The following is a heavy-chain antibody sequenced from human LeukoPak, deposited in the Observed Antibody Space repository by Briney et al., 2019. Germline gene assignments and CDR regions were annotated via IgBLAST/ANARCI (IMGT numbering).Heavy chain of an antibody. CDR3: VNDPCGTDGH. J-gene: IGHJ1*01. CDR2: ISPNGDTT. V-gene: IGHV3-64D*09. CDR1: GFNFRDFA. D-gene: IGHD1-26*01. Sequence: HPGGSLRLSCSASGFNFRDFAMHWVRQAPGKGLKYVSAISPNGDTTYSAASLKGRFTISRDNSKNTLYLQMSSLRTEDTALYYCVNDPCGTDGHWGQGTLVTVSS.